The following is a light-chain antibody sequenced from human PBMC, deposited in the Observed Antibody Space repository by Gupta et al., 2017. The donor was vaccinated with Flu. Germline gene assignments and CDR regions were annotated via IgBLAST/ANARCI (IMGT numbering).Light chain of an antibody. CDR1: QSVSSN. Sequence: EIVMTQSPATLSVSPGERATLSCRASQSVSSNLAWYQQKPGQAPRLLIYGASTRATGIPARFSGSGSGTEXTLTISXLQSEDFAVYYCQLYNKWPPITFGXGTNVDIK. CDR3: QLYNKWPPIT. J-gene: IGKJ3*01. V-gene: IGKV3-15*01. CDR2: GAS.